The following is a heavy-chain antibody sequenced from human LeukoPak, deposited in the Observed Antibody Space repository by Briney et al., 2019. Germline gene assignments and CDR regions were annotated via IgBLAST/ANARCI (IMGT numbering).Heavy chain of an antibody. Sequence: ASVKVSCRASGYTFTGYYMHWVRQAPGQGLEWMGRINPNSGGTNYAQKFQGRVTMTRDTSISTAYMELSRLRSDDTAVYYCARGASERLLSWWFDPWGQGTLVTVSS. CDR1: GYTFTGYY. CDR3: ARGASERLLSWWFDP. V-gene: IGHV1-2*06. J-gene: IGHJ5*02. CDR2: INPNSGGT. D-gene: IGHD3-3*01.